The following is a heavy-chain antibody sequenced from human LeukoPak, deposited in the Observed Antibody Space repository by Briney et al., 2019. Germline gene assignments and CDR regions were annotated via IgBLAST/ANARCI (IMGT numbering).Heavy chain of an antibody. CDR3: ARAPHRITIFGVVINSGSNYYGMDV. CDR1: GFTFSSYA. J-gene: IGHJ6*02. D-gene: IGHD3-3*01. V-gene: IGHV3-30-3*01. Sequence: GGSLRLSCAASGFTFSSYAMHWVRQAPGKGLEWVAVISYDGSNKYYADSVKGRFTISRDNSKNTLYLQMNSLRAEDTAVYYCARAPHRITIFGVVINSGSNYYGMDVWGQGTTVTVSS. CDR2: ISYDGSNK.